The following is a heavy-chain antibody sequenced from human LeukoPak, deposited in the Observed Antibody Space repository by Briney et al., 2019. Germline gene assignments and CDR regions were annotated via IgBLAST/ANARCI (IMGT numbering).Heavy chain of an antibody. CDR3: ARAGERGCRGGSCSPNWFDP. V-gene: IGHV3-74*01. CDR2: TNSDGSDT. Sequence: GGSLRLSCAASGFTFSMYWMHWLRQAPGKGLVWVSRTNSDGSDTTHADSVKGRFTISRDNAKNTLYLQMNSLRAEDTAVYYCARAGERGCRGGSCSPNWFDPWGQGTLVTVSS. CDR1: GFTFSMYW. D-gene: IGHD2-15*01. J-gene: IGHJ5*02.